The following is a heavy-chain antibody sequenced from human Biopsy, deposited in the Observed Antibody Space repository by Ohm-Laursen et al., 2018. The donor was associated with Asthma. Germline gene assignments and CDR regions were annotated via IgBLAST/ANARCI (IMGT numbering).Heavy chain of an antibody. Sequence: PSETLSLTCTVSPGSINDYYWNWIRQFPGKGLEWIGYVHSSGSTRFNPTLKSRVTVSVDTSVDQVSLKLSSVRAAATAIYYCARATSTWSQSGPHFFDHWGPGTLVTVSS. D-gene: IGHD6-13*01. V-gene: IGHV4-59*01. J-gene: IGHJ5*02. CDR2: VHSSGST. CDR1: PGSINDYY. CDR3: ARATSTWSQSGPHFFDH.